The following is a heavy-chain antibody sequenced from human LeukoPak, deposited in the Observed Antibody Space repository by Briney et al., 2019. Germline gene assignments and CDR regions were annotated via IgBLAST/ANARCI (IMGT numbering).Heavy chain of an antibody. Sequence: PGGSLRLSCAASGFTFSSLAMTWVRQAPGEGLEWVSTISVAGGGTHYADSVKGRFTISRDNSRDTLYLQMNSLRAEDTAIYFCAKRVGLTGSDYWGQGTLVTVSS. CDR1: GFTFSSLA. CDR3: AKRVGLTGSDY. CDR2: ISVAGGGT. V-gene: IGHV3-23*01. D-gene: IGHD3-10*01. J-gene: IGHJ4*02.